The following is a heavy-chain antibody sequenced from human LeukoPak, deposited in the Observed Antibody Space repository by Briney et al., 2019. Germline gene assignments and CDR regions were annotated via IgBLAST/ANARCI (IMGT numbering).Heavy chain of an antibody. CDR2: IYYSGST. V-gene: IGHV4-59*01. D-gene: IGHD3-16*01. CDR1: GGSISSYY. J-gene: IGHJ4*02. Sequence: PSETLSLTCTVSGGSISSYYWSWIRQPPGKGLEWIGYIYYSGSTNYNPSLKSRVTISVDTSKNQFSLKLSSVTAADTAVYYCARTASYGGYYFDYWGQGTLVTVSS. CDR3: ARTASYGGYYFDY.